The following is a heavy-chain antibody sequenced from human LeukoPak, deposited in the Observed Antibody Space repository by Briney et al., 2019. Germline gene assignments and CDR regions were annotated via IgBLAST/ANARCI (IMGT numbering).Heavy chain of an antibody. CDR2: ISSSGSTI. J-gene: IGHJ6*02. Sequence: GGSLRLSCAASGFTFSDYYMSWIRQAPGKGLEWVSYISSSGSTIYYADSVKGRFTISRDNAKNSLYLQMNSLRAEDTAVYYCARDGYYGSGETYNYYGMDVWGQGTTVTVSS. CDR1: GFTFSDYY. CDR3: ARDGYYGSGETYNYYGMDV. V-gene: IGHV3-11*01. D-gene: IGHD3-10*01.